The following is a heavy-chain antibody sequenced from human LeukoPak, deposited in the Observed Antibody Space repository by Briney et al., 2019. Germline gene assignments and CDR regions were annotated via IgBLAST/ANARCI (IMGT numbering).Heavy chain of an antibody. V-gene: IGHV1-24*01. CDR2: FDPEEGKT. J-gene: IGHJ3*02. CDR3: STYYYDSSGYHFDAFDI. CDR1: GYTLTELS. Sequence: SVKVSCKVSGYTLTELSMHWVRQARGKGLEWMGGFDPEEGKTIYAQKFQGRVTVTEDTTTDTAYMELSSLRSEDTAVYYCSTYYYDSSGYHFDAFDIWGQGTLVTVSS. D-gene: IGHD3-22*01.